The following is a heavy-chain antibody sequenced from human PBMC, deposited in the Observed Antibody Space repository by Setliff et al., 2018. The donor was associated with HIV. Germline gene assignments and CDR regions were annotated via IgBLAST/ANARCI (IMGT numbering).Heavy chain of an antibody. CDR1: GYTFTSYG. CDR3: ARYASYTSDWREAFDI. Sequence: ASVKVSCKASGYTFTSYGISWVRQAPGQGLEWMGWISAYNGNTNYAQKFQARVTMTIDSSTTTAYMELRSLRADDTALYYCARYASYTSDWREAFDIWGQGTMVTVS. V-gene: IGHV1-18*01. D-gene: IGHD6-19*01. J-gene: IGHJ3*02. CDR2: ISAYNGNT.